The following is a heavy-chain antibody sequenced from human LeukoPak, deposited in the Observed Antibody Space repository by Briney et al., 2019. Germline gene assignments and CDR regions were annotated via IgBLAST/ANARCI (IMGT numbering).Heavy chain of an antibody. CDR1: GVSISSVGYY. CDR3: ARSVVVAATRLCWFDP. Sequence: SETLSLTCTVSGVSISSVGYYWSWIRQHPGKGLEWIGYIYYSGSTYYNPSLKSRVTISVDTSKNQFSLKLSSVTAADTAVYYCARSVVVAATRLCWFDPWGQGTLVTVSS. J-gene: IGHJ5*02. CDR2: IYYSGST. D-gene: IGHD2-15*01. V-gene: IGHV4-31*03.